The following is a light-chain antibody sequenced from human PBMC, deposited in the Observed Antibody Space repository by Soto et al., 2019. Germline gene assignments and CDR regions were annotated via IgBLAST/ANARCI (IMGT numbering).Light chain of an antibody. CDR2: DAS. V-gene: IGKV3-11*01. J-gene: IGKJ1*01. CDR3: QQRSNWAPT. Sequence: EIVLTQSPVTLSLSPGERATLSFRASQSVDAYLAWYQQRPGQAPRLLIFDASNRATGIPPRFSGSGSGTDFTLTISSLEPEDVAVYYCQQRSNWAPTFGQGTKVDIK. CDR1: QSVDAY.